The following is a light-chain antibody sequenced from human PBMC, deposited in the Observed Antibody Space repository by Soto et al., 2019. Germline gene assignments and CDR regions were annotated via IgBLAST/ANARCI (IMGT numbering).Light chain of an antibody. J-gene: IGKJ1*01. Sequence: EIVLTQSPGTLSLSPGERATLFCRASQSVSSSFLARYQQQPGQAPRLLIYGASSMATGIPDRFRGSGSGTNLTLTIKSIEPEDLAVYYFQQYGSSPWTFGQGKKVEIK. CDR1: QSVSSSF. CDR3: QQYGSSPWT. V-gene: IGKV3-20*01. CDR2: GAS.